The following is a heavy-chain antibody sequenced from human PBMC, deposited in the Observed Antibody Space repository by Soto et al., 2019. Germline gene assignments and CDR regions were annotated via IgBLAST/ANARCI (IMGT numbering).Heavy chain of an antibody. J-gene: IGHJ4*02. CDR3: ATYRDGDYAPPYDS. Sequence: VQLVESGGGVVQPGRSLRLSCAASGFTFRTHVMSWVRQAPGKGLEWVSSIGGNGATFYADSVKGRFTISRDNSQNMMYLQMNSLRADDMAVYYCATYRDGDYAPPYDSWGQGTLVTVPS. D-gene: IGHD4-17*01. V-gene: IGHV3-23*04. CDR1: GFTFRTHV. CDR2: IGGNGAT.